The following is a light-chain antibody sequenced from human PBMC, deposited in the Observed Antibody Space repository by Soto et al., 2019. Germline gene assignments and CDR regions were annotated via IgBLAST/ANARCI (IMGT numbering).Light chain of an antibody. V-gene: IGKV4-1*01. CDR1: QRVLNSSNNKTW. J-gene: IGKJ1*01. CDR2: WAS. CDR3: QQYYTTAST. Sequence: DIVMTQSPDSLAVSLGERATINCKSSQRVLNSSNNKTWLSWYQLKSGQPPKLLIYWASTRESGVPDRFSGSGSGTDFTLTISSLQAEDVAVYSCQQYYTTASTFGQGTKVEIK.